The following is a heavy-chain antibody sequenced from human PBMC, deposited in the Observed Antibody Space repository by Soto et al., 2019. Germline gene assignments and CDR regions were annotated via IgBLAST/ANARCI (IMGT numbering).Heavy chain of an antibody. D-gene: IGHD6-6*01. Sequence: QVQLVEAGGGVVQPGRSLRLSCAASGFTFSDYAMHWVRQAPGKGLEWVAVIWYDGSNSYYADSVKGRFTISRDNSKKQLFLEMNSQRHEDPAIYYCAKGSAPVSTSSFDYWGQGTLVTVSS. J-gene: IGHJ4*02. CDR3: AKGSAPVSTSSFDY. CDR2: IWYDGSNS. V-gene: IGHV3-33*06. CDR1: GFTFSDYA.